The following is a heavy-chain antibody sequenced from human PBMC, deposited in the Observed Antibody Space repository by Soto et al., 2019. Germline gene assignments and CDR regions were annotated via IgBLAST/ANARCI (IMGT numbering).Heavy chain of an antibody. D-gene: IGHD3-22*01. CDR2: IVFGSGNT. V-gene: IGHV1-58*02. Sequence: SVKVSCKTSGFIFRNSVMQWVRQTRGQGLEWIGWIVFGSGNTLHGQNFRERLTFTSDMSTDTAYMELSSLTPEDTAVYYCAAAVRYDTSRYVPENDAFDIWGQGTMVTVSS. CDR3: AAAVRYDTSRYVPENDAFDI. CDR1: GFIFRNSV. J-gene: IGHJ3*02.